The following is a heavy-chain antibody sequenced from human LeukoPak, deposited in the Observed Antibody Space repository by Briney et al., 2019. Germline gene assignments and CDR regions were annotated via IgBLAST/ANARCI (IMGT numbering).Heavy chain of an antibody. CDR3: ARVFSVGVIAAGGGDGWFDP. V-gene: IGHV4-59*01. CDR2: IYYSGST. CDR1: GGSISSYY. D-gene: IGHD6-13*01. J-gene: IGHJ5*02. Sequence: SETLSLTCTVSGGSISSYYWSWIRQPPGKGLEWIGYIYYSGSTNYNPSLKSRVTISVDTSKNQFSLKLSSVTAADTAVYYCARVFSVGVIAAGGGDGWFDPWGQGTLVTVSS.